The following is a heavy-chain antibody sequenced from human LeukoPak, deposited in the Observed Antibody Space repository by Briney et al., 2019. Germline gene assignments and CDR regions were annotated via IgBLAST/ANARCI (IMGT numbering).Heavy chain of an antibody. CDR1: GGSISSSSYY. CDR2: IYYSGST. Sequence: SETLSLTCTVSGGSISSSSYYWGWIRQPPGKELEWIGSIYYSGSTYYNPSLKSRVTISVDTSKNQFSLKLSSVTAADTAVYYRARDPYLEGYYFDYWGQGTLVTVSS. CDR3: ARDPYLEGYYFDY. J-gene: IGHJ4*02. D-gene: IGHD3-3*01. V-gene: IGHV4-39*07.